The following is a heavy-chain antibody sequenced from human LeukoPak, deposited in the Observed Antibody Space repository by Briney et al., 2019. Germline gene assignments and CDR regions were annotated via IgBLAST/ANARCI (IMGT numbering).Heavy chain of an antibody. V-gene: IGHV3-23*01. J-gene: IGHJ4*02. CDR2: ISGSGGRT. D-gene: IGHD1/OR15-1a*01. CDR3: ARGPVGFNWNTEGSF. Sequence: GGSLRLSCAASGFTFSSYAMTWVRQPPGKGLEWVSTISGSGGRTYYADSVKGRFTISRDDSKNTLYLQMNSLRAEDTAVYYCARGPVGFNWNTEGSFWGQGTLVTVSS. CDR1: GFTFSSYA.